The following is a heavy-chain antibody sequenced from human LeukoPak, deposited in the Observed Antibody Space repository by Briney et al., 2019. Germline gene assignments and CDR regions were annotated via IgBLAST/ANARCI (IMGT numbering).Heavy chain of an antibody. Sequence: GASVKVSCKASGYTFTGYYMHWVRQAPGQGLEWMGWINPSSGGTNYAQKFQGRVTMTRDTSISTAYMELSRLRSDDTAVYYCARDRDPSILVLLNYYYMDVWGKGTTVTVSS. CDR2: INPSSGGT. CDR3: ARDRDPSILVLLNYYYMDV. D-gene: IGHD3-10*01. V-gene: IGHV1-2*02. CDR1: GYTFTGYY. J-gene: IGHJ6*03.